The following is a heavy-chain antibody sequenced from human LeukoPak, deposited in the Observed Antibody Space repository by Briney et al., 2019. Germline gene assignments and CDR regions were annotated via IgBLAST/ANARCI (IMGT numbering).Heavy chain of an antibody. Sequence: SETLSLTCAVYGGSFSGYYWSWIRQPPGKGLEWIGEINHSGSTNYNPSLKSRVTISVDTSKNQFSLKLSSVPAADTGVYYCARSRGYSYAINFDYWGQGTLVTVSS. V-gene: IGHV4-34*01. CDR1: GGSFSGYY. CDR3: ARSRGYSYAINFDY. D-gene: IGHD5-18*01. CDR2: INHSGST. J-gene: IGHJ4*02.